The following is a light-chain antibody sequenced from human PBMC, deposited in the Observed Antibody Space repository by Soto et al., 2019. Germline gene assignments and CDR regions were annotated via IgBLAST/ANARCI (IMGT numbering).Light chain of an antibody. Sequence: QSALTQPASVSGSPGQSVTISCTGTSSDIGGYNFVSWYQQHPGKAPQLIIYDVSLRPSGISYRFSGSKSGNTASLTISGLQADDEAVYYCTSFAAYSPVLFGGGTKVTVL. CDR3: TSFAAYSPVL. J-gene: IGLJ2*01. CDR2: DVS. V-gene: IGLV2-14*03. CDR1: SSDIGGYNF.